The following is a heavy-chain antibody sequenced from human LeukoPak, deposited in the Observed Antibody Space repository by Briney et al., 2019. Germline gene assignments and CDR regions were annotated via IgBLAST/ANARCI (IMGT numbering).Heavy chain of an antibody. CDR1: GFTFSSFA. D-gene: IGHD6-13*01. CDR3: ARDDRGIAAAGFLDY. J-gene: IGHJ4*02. V-gene: IGHV3-30*04. Sequence: PGGSQRLSCAASGFTFSSFAMHWVRQAPGKGLEWVAVISYDGSNKYYADSVKGRFTISRDNSKNTLYLQMNSLTAEDTAVFYCARDDRGIAAAGFLDYWGQGTLVTVSS. CDR2: ISYDGSNK.